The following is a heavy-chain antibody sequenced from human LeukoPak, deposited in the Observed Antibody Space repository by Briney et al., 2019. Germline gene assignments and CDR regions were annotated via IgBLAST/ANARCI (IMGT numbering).Heavy chain of an antibody. CDR1: GGSISSYY. CDR3: ARYGSGSPIDY. Sequence: SETLSLTCTVSGGSISSYYWSWIRQPPGKGLEWIGYIYYSGSTNYNPSLKSRVTISVDKSKNQFSLKLSSVTAADTAVYYCARYGSGSPIDYWGQGTLVTVSS. CDR2: IYYSGST. J-gene: IGHJ4*02. D-gene: IGHD3-10*01. V-gene: IGHV4-59*12.